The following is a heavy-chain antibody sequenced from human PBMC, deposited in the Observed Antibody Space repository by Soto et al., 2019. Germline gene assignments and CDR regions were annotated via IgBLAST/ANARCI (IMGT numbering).Heavy chain of an antibody. D-gene: IGHD6-19*01. J-gene: IGHJ6*02. Sequence: QVQLVESGGGVVQPGRSLRLSCAASGFTFSSYGMHWVRQAPGKGLEWVAVIWYDGSNKYYADSVKGRFTISRDNSKNTLYLQMNSLRAEDTAVYYCARDPLSSGWEGYYYGMDVWGQGTTVTVSS. V-gene: IGHV3-33*01. CDR3: ARDPLSSGWEGYYYGMDV. CDR2: IWYDGSNK. CDR1: GFTFSSYG.